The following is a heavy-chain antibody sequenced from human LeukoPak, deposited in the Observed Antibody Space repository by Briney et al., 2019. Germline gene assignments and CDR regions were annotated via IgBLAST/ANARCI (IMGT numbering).Heavy chain of an antibody. Sequence: SVKVSCKASGGTFSSYAISWVRQAPGQGLEWMGGIIPIFGTANYAQKFQGRVTITADESTSTAYMELSSLRSEDTAVYYCARTSYYYGSGSYYPFDYWGQGTLVTVSS. CDR1: GGTFSSYA. J-gene: IGHJ4*02. CDR2: IIPIFGTA. CDR3: ARTSYYYGSGSYYPFDY. V-gene: IGHV1-69*13. D-gene: IGHD3-10*01.